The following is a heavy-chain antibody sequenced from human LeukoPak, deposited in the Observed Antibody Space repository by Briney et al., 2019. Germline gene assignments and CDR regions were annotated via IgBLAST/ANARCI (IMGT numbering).Heavy chain of an antibody. CDR1: GFKFRDYD. J-gene: IGHJ4*02. CDR2: VEKTGGRA. CDR3: AKQQGALIQQWYFDY. Sequence: GGSLRLSCAASGFKFRDYDMSWVRQAPGKGLEWVTTVEKTGGRAYYADSVKGRSTVSRDNSKNTLYLQMNSLRAEDTALYYCAKQQGALIQQWYFDYWGQGTLVTVSS. V-gene: IGHV3-23*01. D-gene: IGHD5-18*01.